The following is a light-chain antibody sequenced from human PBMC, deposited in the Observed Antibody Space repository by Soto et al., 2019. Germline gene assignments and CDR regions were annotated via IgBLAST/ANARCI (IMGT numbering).Light chain of an antibody. J-gene: IGKJ1*01. CDR3: QQYGGSPTWT. CDR1: QSVSSSY. Sequence: EIVLTQSPGTLSLSPGERATLSCRASQSVSSSYLAWYQQKPCQAPRLLIYGASSRATGIPDRFSGSGSGTDFTLTISRLEPEDFAVYYCQQYGGSPTWTFGQGTKVDIK. CDR2: GAS. V-gene: IGKV3-20*01.